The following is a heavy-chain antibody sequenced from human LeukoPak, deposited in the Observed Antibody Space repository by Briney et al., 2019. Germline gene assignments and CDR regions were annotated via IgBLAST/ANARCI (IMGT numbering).Heavy chain of an antibody. Sequence: SETLSLTCTVSGSSISSYYWSWIRQPPGKGLEWIGYIYYSGSTNYNPSLKSRVTISVDTSKNQFSLKLSSVTAADTAVYYCARGGRYYDSSGYYYGGFDPWGQGTLVTVSS. V-gene: IGHV4-59*01. CDR3: ARGGRYYDSSGYYYGGFDP. J-gene: IGHJ5*02. CDR1: GSSISSYY. CDR2: IYYSGST. D-gene: IGHD3-22*01.